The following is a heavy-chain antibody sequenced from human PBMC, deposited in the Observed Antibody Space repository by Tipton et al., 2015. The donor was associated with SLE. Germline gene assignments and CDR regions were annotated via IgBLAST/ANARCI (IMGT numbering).Heavy chain of an antibody. CDR2: IYYSGST. CDR3: AREFGDY. D-gene: IGHD3-16*01. Sequence: TLSLTCTVSGGSISSSSYYWGWIRQPPGKGLEWIGSIYYSGSTYHNPSLKSRVTISVDTSKNQFSLKLSSVTAADTAVYYCAREFGDYWGQGTLVTVSS. J-gene: IGHJ4*02. V-gene: IGHV4-39*07. CDR1: GGSISSSSYY.